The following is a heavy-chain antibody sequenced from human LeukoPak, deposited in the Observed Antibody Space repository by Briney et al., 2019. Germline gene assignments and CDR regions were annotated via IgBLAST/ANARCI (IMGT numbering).Heavy chain of an antibody. CDR3: ARLTVTYYYDSSGSHLDY. D-gene: IGHD3-22*01. CDR2: IYYSGST. Sequence: KPSETLSLTCTVSGGSISSSSYYWGWIRQPPGKGLEWIGSIYYSGSTYYNPSLKSRVTISVDTSKNQFSLKLSSETAADTAVYYCARLTVTYYYDSSGSHLDYWGQGTLVTVSS. CDR1: GGSISSSSYY. V-gene: IGHV4-39*01. J-gene: IGHJ4*02.